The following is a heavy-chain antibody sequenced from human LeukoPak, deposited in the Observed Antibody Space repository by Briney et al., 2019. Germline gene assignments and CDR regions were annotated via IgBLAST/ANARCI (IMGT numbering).Heavy chain of an antibody. V-gene: IGHV1-46*01. CDR2: INPSGGST. CDR1: GYTFTSYY. Sequence: ASVKVSCKESGYTFTSYYMHWVRQAPGQGLEWMGIINPSGGSTSYAQKFQGRVTMTRDTSTSTVYMELSSLRSEDTAVYYCARDLTTVTPRSRRYFDYWGQGTLVTVSS. J-gene: IGHJ4*02. D-gene: IGHD4-17*01. CDR3: ARDLTTVTPRSRRYFDY.